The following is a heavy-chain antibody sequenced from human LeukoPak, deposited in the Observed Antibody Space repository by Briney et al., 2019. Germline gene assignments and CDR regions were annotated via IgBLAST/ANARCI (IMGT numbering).Heavy chain of an antibody. Sequence: PSQTLSLTCTVSGGSFSGYYWSWIRQPPAKGLDWIGEINHSGSTNYNPSLKSRVTISVDTSKNQFSLKLSSVTAADTAVYYCARGRSGSYRYYFDYWGQGTLVTVSS. J-gene: IGHJ4*02. D-gene: IGHD1-26*01. CDR2: INHSGST. CDR3: ARGRSGSYRYYFDY. CDR1: GGSFSGYY. V-gene: IGHV4-34*01.